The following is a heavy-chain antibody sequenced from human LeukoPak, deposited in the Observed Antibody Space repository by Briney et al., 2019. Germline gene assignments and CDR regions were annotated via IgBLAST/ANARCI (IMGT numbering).Heavy chain of an antibody. CDR1: GFTFSNYV. V-gene: IGHV3-23*01. J-gene: IGHJ4*02. Sequence: GGSLRLSCAASGFTFSNYVMAGVRKAPGKGLEYVSSITPSGGSTYYAASVRGRFTISRDNSKNTLYLQMNSLRAKDTAVYYCAKDLVPRLIDYWGQGTLVTVSS. CDR2: ITPSGGST. D-gene: IGHD6-6*01. CDR3: AKDLVPRLIDY.